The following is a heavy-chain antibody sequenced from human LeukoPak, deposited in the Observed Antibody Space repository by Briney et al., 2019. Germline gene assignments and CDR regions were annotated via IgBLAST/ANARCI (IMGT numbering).Heavy chain of an antibody. J-gene: IGHJ6*03. Sequence: PGGSLRLSCAASGFTFSSYDMTWVRQTPGKGLEWVALISRSGGTTYYADSVKGRFTISRDNSKNTLYLQMNSLRAEDTAEYYCAKRGGTESFYYYSYMDVWGKGTTVTVSS. D-gene: IGHD2-15*01. V-gene: IGHV3-23*01. CDR3: AKRGGTESFYYYSYMDV. CDR1: GFTFSSYD. CDR2: ISRSGGTT.